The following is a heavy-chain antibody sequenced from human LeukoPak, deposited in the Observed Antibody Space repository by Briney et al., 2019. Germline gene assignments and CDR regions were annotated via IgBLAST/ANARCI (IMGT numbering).Heavy chain of an antibody. Sequence: PSETLSLTCTVSGYSISSGYYWGWIRQPPGKGLEWIGSIYHSGSTYYNPSLKSRVTISVDTSKNQFSLKLSSVTAADTAVYYCARAGRSGWYYFDYWGQGTLVTVSS. D-gene: IGHD6-19*01. V-gene: IGHV4-38-2*02. CDR3: ARAGRSGWYYFDY. J-gene: IGHJ4*02. CDR1: GYSISSGYY. CDR2: IYHSGST.